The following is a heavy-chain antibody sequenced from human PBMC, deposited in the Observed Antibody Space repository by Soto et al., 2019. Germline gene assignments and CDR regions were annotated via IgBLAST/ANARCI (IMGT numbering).Heavy chain of an antibody. J-gene: IGHJ4*02. CDR3: ARGLCSGGSCHDGK. CDR2: INHSGST. D-gene: IGHD2-15*01. CDR1: GGSFSGYY. Sequence: QVQLQQWGAGLLKPSETLSLTCAVYGGSFSGYYWSWIRQPPGKGLEWIGEINHSGSTNYNPSLKSRVTISVDTSKNQFSLKLSSVTAADTAVYYCARGLCSGGSCHDGKWGQGTLVTVSS. V-gene: IGHV4-34*01.